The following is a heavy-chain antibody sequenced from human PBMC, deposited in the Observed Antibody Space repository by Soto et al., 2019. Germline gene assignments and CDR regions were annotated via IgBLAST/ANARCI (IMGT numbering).Heavy chain of an antibody. Sequence: EVQLVESGGGLVQPGGSLRLSCAASGFTFSTYWMHWVRQAPGKGLVWVSRINADGSTTTYADSVKGRFTISRDNAKKTLYLQMNSLSPEDTAVYFCATVATHSYNWIDPWGQGTLVTISS. V-gene: IGHV3-74*01. D-gene: IGHD3-3*02. J-gene: IGHJ5*02. CDR3: ATVATHSYNWIDP. CDR1: GFTFSTYW. CDR2: INADGSTT.